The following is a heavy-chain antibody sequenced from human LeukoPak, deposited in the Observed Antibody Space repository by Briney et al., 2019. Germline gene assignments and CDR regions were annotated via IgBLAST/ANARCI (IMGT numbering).Heavy chain of an antibody. V-gene: IGHV4-34*01. Sequence: PSETLSLTCAVCGGSFSGYYWSWIRQPPGKGLEWIGEINHSGSTNYNPSLKSRVTISVDTSKNQFSLKLSSVTAADTAVYYCARRVLLWFGELFLNWFDPWGQGTLVTVSS. J-gene: IGHJ5*02. CDR1: GGSFSGYY. CDR2: INHSGST. CDR3: ARRVLLWFGELFLNWFDP. D-gene: IGHD3-10*01.